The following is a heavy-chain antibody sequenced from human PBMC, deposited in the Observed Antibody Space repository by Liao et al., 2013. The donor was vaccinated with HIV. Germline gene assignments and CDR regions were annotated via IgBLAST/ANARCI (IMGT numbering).Heavy chain of an antibody. D-gene: IGHD3-3*01. CDR3: ARTDQYYDFWNGYENWFDP. CDR1: GGSISSGDYY. CDR2: IYYSGST. J-gene: IGHJ5*02. Sequence: QVQLQESGPGLVKPSQTLSLTCTVSGGSISSGDYYWSWIRQPPGKGLEWIGYIYYSGSTYNNPSLKSRVTISVDTSKNQFSLKLSSVTAADTAVYYCARTDQYYDFWNGYENWFDPWGQGTLVTVSS. V-gene: IGHV4-30-4*08.